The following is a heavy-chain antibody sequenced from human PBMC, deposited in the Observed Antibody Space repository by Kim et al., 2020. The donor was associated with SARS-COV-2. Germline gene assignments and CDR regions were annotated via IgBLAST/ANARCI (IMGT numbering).Heavy chain of an antibody. V-gene: IGHV4-39*01. Sequence: PETLSLTCTVSGGSISSSSYYWGWIRQPPGKGLEWIGSIYYSGSTYYNPSLKSRVTISVDTSKNQFSLKLSSVTAADTAVYYCARHCTNGVCYGVDYYYGMDVWGQGTTVTVSS. J-gene: IGHJ6*02. D-gene: IGHD2-8*01. CDR2: IYYSGST. CDR3: ARHCTNGVCYGVDYYYGMDV. CDR1: GGSISSSSYY.